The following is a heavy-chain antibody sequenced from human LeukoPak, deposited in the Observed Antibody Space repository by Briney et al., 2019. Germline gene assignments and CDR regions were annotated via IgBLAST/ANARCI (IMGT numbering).Heavy chain of an antibody. V-gene: IGHV1-3*01. CDR3: ARSGPVADTLNDY. Sequence: ASVKVSCKASGYTFTSYAMHWVRQAPGQRLEWMGWINAGNGNTKYPQKFQGRVTITRDTSASTAYMELSSLRSEDTAVYYCARSGPVADTLNDYWGQGTLVTASS. CDR2: INAGNGNT. D-gene: IGHD6-19*01. J-gene: IGHJ4*02. CDR1: GYTFTSYA.